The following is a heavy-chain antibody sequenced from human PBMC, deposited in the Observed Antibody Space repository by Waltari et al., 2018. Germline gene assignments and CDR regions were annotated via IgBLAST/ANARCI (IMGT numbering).Heavy chain of an antibody. V-gene: IGHV4-34*01. J-gene: IGHJ5*02. CDR1: GGSFSGYY. CDR3: ARGANGWYRHWFDP. CDR2: INHSGST. D-gene: IGHD6-19*01. Sequence: QVQLQQWGAGLLKPSETLSLTCAVYGGSFSGYYWSWIRQPPGKGLEWIGEINHSGSTNYNPSLKSRVTISVDTSKNQFSLKLSSVTAADTAVYYCARGANGWYRHWFDPWGQGTLVTVSS.